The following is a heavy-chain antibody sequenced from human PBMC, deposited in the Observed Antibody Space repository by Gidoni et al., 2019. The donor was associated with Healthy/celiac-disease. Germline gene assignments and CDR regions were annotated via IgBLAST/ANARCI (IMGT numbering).Heavy chain of an antibody. D-gene: IGHD1-7*01. CDR1: GFTFSSYS. J-gene: IGHJ5*02. V-gene: IGHV3-48*02. CDR3: ARDNWNYGPGWFDP. Sequence: EVQLVESGGGLVQPGGSLRLACAASGFTFSSYSMNGVRQAPGKGLEWVSYISSSSSTIYYADSVKGRFTISRDNAKNSLYLQMNSLRDEDTAVYYCARDNWNYGPGWFDPWGQGTLVTVSS. CDR2: ISSSSSTI.